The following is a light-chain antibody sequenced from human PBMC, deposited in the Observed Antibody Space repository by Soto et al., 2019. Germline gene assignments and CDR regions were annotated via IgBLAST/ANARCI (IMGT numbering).Light chain of an antibody. CDR3: SSYTGSGTLVI. J-gene: IGLJ2*01. CDR2: DVT. CDR1: SSDVGRYKY. Sequence: QAVVTQPASVSGAPGQSITISCTGTSSDVGRYKYVSWYQQHPGKAPKLMIYDVTNRPSGVSNRFSGSKSGNTASLTISGLQAEDEANYYCSSYTGSGTLVIFGGGTKVTVL. V-gene: IGLV2-14*03.